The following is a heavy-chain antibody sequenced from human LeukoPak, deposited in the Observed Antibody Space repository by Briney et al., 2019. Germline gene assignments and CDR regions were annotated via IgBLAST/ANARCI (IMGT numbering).Heavy chain of an antibody. J-gene: IGHJ6*02. CDR1: GITFSSYA. CDR3: ARVLDSSGYYLTYYYYGMDV. CDR2: ISFDGSDK. D-gene: IGHD3-22*01. V-gene: IGHV3-30*04. Sequence: GGSLRLSCVASGITFSSYAMHWVRQAPGKGLEWVAVISFDGSDKYYADSVKGRFTISRDNSKNTLYVQMNSLRVEDTAVYYCARVLDSSGYYLTYYYYGMDVWGQGTTVTVSS.